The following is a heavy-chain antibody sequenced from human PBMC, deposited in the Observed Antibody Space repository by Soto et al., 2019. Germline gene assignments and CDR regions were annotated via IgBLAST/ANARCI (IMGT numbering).Heavy chain of an antibody. V-gene: IGHV4-39*01. D-gene: IGHD2-2*01. CDR2: IYYSGST. CDR1: GGSISSSSYY. CDR3: ARHGCSSTSCYSQDYYYYMDV. J-gene: IGHJ6*03. Sequence: SETLSLTCTVSGGSISSSSYYWGWIRQPPGKGLEWIGSIYYSGSTYYNPSLKSRVTISVDTSKNQFSLKLSSVTAADTAVYYCARHGCSSTSCYSQDYYYYMDVWGKGTTVTVSS.